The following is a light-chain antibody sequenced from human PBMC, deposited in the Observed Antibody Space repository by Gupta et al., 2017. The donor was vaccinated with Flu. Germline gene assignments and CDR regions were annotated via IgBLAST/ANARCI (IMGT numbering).Light chain of an antibody. CDR3: QQGYNAPRS. Sequence: GDSVYSTCRASQTSGTFLNWYQHKPGQAPKLLISFASTWQSGVPSRFSGSGSGTGFTLTINGLQPEDFATYSCQQGYNAPRSFAGGTKVEIK. J-gene: IGKJ4*01. CDR1: QTSGTF. CDR2: FAS. V-gene: IGKV1-39*01.